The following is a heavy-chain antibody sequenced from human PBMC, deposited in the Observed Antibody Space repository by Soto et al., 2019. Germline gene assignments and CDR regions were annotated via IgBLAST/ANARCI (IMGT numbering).Heavy chain of an antibody. CDR1: GFTFSSYW. CDR3: ARQRGYSGYYYYYGMDV. D-gene: IGHD6-13*01. J-gene: IGHJ6*02. V-gene: IGHV3-74*01. CDR2: INSDGSST. Sequence: GGSLRLSCAASGFTFSSYWMHWVRQAPGKGLVWVSRINSDGSSTSYADSVKGRFTISRDNAKNTLYLQMNSLRAEDTAVYYCARQRGYSGYYYYYGMDVWGQGTTVTVSS.